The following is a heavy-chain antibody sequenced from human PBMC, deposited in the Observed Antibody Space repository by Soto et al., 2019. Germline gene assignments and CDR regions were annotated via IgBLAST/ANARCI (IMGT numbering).Heavy chain of an antibody. CDR2: IYYSGST. D-gene: IGHD3-22*01. CDR3: VRDLGGSGYYPTYGMDV. J-gene: IGHJ6*02. CDR1: GGSISSGGYY. Sequence: QVQLQESGPGLVKPSQTLSLTCTVSGGSISSGGYYWSWIRQHPGKGLEWIGYIYYSGSTYYNPSLKSRVTISVDTSKNQFSLKLSSVTAADTAVYYCVRDLGGSGYYPTYGMDVWGQGTTVTVSS. V-gene: IGHV4-31*03.